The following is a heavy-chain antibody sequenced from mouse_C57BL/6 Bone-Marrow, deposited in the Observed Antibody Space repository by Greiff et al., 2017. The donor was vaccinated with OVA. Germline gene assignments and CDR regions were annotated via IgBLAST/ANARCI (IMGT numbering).Heavy chain of an antibody. V-gene: IGHV5-12*01. Sequence: EVMLVESGGGLVQPGGSLKLSCAASGFTFSDYYMYWVRQTPEKRLEWVAYISNGGGSTYYPDTVKGRFTISRDNAKNTLYLQMSRLKSEDTAMYYCASPYYVAYWGQGTLVTVSA. D-gene: IGHD1-1*02. CDR2: ISNGGGST. J-gene: IGHJ3*01. CDR1: GFTFSDYY. CDR3: ASPYYVAY.